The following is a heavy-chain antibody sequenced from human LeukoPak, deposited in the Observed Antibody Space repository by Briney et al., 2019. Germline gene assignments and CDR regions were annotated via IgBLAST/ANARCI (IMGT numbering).Heavy chain of an antibody. CDR3: ARDLCSGGSCYWRFDY. Sequence: SQTLSLTCAISGDTVSSNIAAWNWIRQSPSRGLEWQGRTYYRSKWNNDYAVSVKSRISINPDTSKNQFSLQLNSVTPEDTAVYYCARDLCSGGSCYWRFDYWGQGTLVTVPS. J-gene: IGHJ4*02. CDR1: GDTVSSNIAA. CDR2: TYYRSKWNN. D-gene: IGHD2-15*01. V-gene: IGHV6-1*01.